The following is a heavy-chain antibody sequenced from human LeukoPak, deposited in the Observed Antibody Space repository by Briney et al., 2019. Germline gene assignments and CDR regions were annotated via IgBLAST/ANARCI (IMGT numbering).Heavy chain of an antibody. V-gene: IGHV4-39*01. CDR2: IYYSGST. Sequence: PSETLSLTCTVSGGSISSSSYYWGWIRQPPGKGLEWIGSIYYSGSTYYNPSLKSRVTISVDTSKNQFSLKLSSVTAADTAVYYCARHEPGTTRGVDYWGQGTLVTVSS. CDR3: ARHEPGTTRGVDY. D-gene: IGHD1-1*01. CDR1: GGSISSSSYY. J-gene: IGHJ4*02.